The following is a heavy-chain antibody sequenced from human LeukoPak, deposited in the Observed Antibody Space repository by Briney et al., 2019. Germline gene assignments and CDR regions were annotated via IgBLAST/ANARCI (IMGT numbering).Heavy chain of an antibody. J-gene: IGHJ4*02. CDR3: ARGLAVAGTGY. D-gene: IGHD6-19*01. Sequence: ASVKVSCTASGYSFTSYDLSWVRQATGQGLEWMGWMNPNSGNTGYAQKFQGRVTMTRGTSISTAYMELTSLTSEDTAIYYCARGLAVAGTGYWGQGTLVTVSS. CDR2: MNPNSGNT. CDR1: GYSFTSYD. V-gene: IGHV1-8*01.